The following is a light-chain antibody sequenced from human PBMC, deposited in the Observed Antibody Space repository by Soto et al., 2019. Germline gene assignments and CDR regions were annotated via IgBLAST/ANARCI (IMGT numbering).Light chain of an antibody. CDR3: AAWDDSLSGYV. CDR1: SSNIGRNY. J-gene: IGLJ1*01. CDR2: GNN. Sequence: QPVLTQPPSASGTPGQRVTLSCSGSSSNIGRNYVYWYQQLPGTAPKVLIDGNNQRPSGVPDRFSGSKSGTSASLAISGLRSEDEADYYCAAWDDSLSGYVFGTGTKVTVL. V-gene: IGLV1-47*01.